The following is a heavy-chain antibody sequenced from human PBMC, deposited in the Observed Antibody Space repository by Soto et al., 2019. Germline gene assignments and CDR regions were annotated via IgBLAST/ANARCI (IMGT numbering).Heavy chain of an antibody. D-gene: IGHD3-22*01. V-gene: IGHV3-23*01. CDR2: ISGSGGST. CDR3: ATTSDYYDSSGYRY. CDR1: GFTFSSYA. Sequence: GGSLRLSCAASGFTFSSYAMSWVRQAPGKGLEWVSAISGSGGSTYYAGSVKDRFTISRDNSKNTLYLQMNSLRAEDTAVYYCATTSDYYDSSGYRYWGQGTLVTVSS. J-gene: IGHJ4*02.